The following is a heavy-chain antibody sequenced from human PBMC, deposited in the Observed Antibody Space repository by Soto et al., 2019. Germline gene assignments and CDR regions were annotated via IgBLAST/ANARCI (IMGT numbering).Heavy chain of an antibody. CDR3: AKDLDRYCSGGSCYYFDY. D-gene: IGHD2-15*01. J-gene: IGHJ4*02. V-gene: IGHV3-33*06. CDR1: GFFFRDFG. Sequence: PGGSLRLSCVASGFFFRDFGMHWVRQAPGKGLEWVSAIWDNGSNTYQADSVKGRFTISRDNSKNTLYLQMNSLRAEDTAVYYFAKDLDRYCSGGSCYYFDYWGQGTLVTVSS. CDR2: IWDNGSNT.